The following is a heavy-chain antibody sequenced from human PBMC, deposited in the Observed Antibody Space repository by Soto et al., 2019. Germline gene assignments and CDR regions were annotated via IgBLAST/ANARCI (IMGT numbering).Heavy chain of an antibody. CDR1: GFTFSSYG. CDR3: ARDLPTAMVTFWFDP. CDR2: IWYDGSNK. V-gene: IGHV3-33*01. Sequence: QVQLVESGGGVVQPGRSLRLSCAASGFTFSSYGMHWVRQAPAKGLEWVAVIWYDGSNKYYADSVKGRFTISRDNSKNTLYLQMNSLRAEDTAVYYCARDLPTAMVTFWFDPWGQGTLVTVSS. J-gene: IGHJ5*02. D-gene: IGHD5-18*01.